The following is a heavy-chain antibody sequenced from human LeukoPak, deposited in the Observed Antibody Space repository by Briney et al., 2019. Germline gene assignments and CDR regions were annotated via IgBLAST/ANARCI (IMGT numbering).Heavy chain of an antibody. CDR2: IIPIFGTA. V-gene: IGHV1-69*13. CDR1: GGTFSSYA. D-gene: IGHD3-9*01. CDR3: ARDCRDYDILTGQGWYFDL. Sequence: SVKVSCKASGGTFSSYAISWVRQAPGQGLEWMGGIIPIFGTANYAQKFQGRVTITADESTSTAYMELSSLRSEDTAVYYCARDCRDYDILTGQGWYFDLWGRGTLVTVSS. J-gene: IGHJ2*01.